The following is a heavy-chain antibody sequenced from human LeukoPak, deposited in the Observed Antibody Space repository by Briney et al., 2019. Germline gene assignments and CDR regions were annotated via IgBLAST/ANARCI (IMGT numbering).Heavy chain of an antibody. Sequence: GGSLRLSCAASGFTFSSYWMSWVRQAPGKGLEWVANIKQDGSEKYYVDSVKGRFTISRDNAKNSLYLQVNNLRAEDTAVYYCARGPNSNWSGLDLWGQGTLLTVSS. V-gene: IGHV3-7*01. CDR3: ARGPNSNWSGLDL. CDR1: GFTFSSYW. D-gene: IGHD6-6*01. CDR2: IKQDGSEK. J-gene: IGHJ5*02.